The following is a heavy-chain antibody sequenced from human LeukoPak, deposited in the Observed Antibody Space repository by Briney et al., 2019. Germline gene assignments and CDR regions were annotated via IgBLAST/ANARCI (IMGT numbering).Heavy chain of an antibody. CDR2: INTNTGNP. J-gene: IGHJ5*02. Sequence: GASVKVSCKASGYTFTGYYMHWVRQAPGQGLEWMGWINTNTGNPTYAQGFTGRFVFSLDTSVSTTYLQISSLKAEDTAVYYCARDPGDDLVVPGDPWGQGTLVTVSS. CDR1: GYTFTGYY. CDR3: ARDPGDDLVVPGDP. D-gene: IGHD2-2*01. V-gene: IGHV7-4-1*02.